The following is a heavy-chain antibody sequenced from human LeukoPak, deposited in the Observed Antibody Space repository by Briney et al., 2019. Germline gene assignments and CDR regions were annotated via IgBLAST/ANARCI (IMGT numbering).Heavy chain of an antibody. J-gene: IGHJ6*02. CDR2: IWYDGSNK. V-gene: IGHV3-33*01. CDR1: GFTFNSYG. CDR3: ARDPAGQWLPRYYYGMDV. D-gene: IGHD6-19*01. Sequence: PGGSLRLSCAASGFTFNSYGMHWVRQAPGKGLEWVAVIWYDGSNKYYADSVKGRFTISRDNSKNTLYLQMNSLRAEDTAVYYCARDPAGQWLPRYYYGMDVWGQGTTVTVSS.